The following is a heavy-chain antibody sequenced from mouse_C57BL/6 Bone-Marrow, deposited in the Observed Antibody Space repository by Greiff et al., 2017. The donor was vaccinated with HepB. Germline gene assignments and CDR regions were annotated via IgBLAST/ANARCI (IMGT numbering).Heavy chain of an antibody. D-gene: IGHD2-5*01. V-gene: IGHV3-6*01. J-gene: IGHJ2*01. CDR1: GYSITSGYY. Sequence: VQLQQSGPGLVKPSQSLSLTCSVTGYSITSGYYWNWIRQCPGNKMERMGYISYDGSNNYNPSLKNRSSITRDPSKNQFFLKLNSVTTEDTATYYCARGIYSNYYWGQGTTLTVSS. CDR2: ISYDGSN. CDR3: ARGIYSNYY.